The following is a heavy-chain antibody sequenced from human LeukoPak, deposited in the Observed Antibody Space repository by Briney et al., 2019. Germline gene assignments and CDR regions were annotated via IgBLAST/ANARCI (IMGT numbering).Heavy chain of an antibody. V-gene: IGHV4-59*12. Sequence: SETLSLTCTVSGGSISSYYWSWIRQLPGKGLEWIGYIYYSGSTNYNPSLKSRVTISVDRSKNQFSLKLSSVTAADTAVYYCVRLALGGNSGYYYYGMDVWGQGTTVTVSS. J-gene: IGHJ6*02. CDR1: GGSISSYY. D-gene: IGHD4-23*01. CDR2: IYYSGST. CDR3: VRLALGGNSGYYYYGMDV.